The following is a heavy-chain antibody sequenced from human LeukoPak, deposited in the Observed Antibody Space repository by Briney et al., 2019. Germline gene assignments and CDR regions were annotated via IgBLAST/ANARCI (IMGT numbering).Heavy chain of an antibody. D-gene: IGHD3-22*01. Sequence: SETLSLTCAVSGGSISSWYWSWIRQPAGKGLEWIGRFYNSGSTKYNPSLKSRVSMSVDTSKNQFSLKLVSVTAADTAVYYCARGGAYYYDSSGYYPIRHDYWGQGTLVTVSS. V-gene: IGHV4-4*07. J-gene: IGHJ4*02. CDR3: ARGGAYYYDSSGYYPIRHDY. CDR1: GGSISSWY. CDR2: FYNSGST.